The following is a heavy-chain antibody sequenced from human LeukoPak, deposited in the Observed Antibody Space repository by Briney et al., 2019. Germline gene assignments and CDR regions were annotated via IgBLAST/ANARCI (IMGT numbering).Heavy chain of an antibody. CDR1: GFTFSSYS. D-gene: IGHD6-19*01. CDR2: IYSGGST. Sequence: GGSLRLSCAASGFTFSSYSMNWVRQAPGKGLEWVSVIYSGGSTYYADSVKGRFTISRDNSKNTLYLQMNSLRAEDTAVYYCASLPERGDSSTNWFDPWGQGTLVTVSS. V-gene: IGHV3-66*01. CDR3: ASLPERGDSSTNWFDP. J-gene: IGHJ5*02.